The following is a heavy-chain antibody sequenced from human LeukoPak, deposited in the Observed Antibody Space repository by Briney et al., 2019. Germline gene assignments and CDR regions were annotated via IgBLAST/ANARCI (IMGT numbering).Heavy chain of an antibody. V-gene: IGHV4-59*01. CDR3: ARETSQKGAHYMDV. CDR2: IYYSRST. Sequence: SETLSLTCTVSGGTISSYYWSWIRQPPGKGLKWIGYIYYSRSTSYNPSISSRITIREDSTNNQFPLKLSPMTAANTAVYYCARETSQKGAHYMDVWGKGTTITISS. J-gene: IGHJ6*03. CDR1: GGTISSYY.